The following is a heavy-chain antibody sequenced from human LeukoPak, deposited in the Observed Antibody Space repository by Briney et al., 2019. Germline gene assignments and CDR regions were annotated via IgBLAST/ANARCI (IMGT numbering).Heavy chain of an antibody. V-gene: IGHV3-30-3*01. CDR1: RFTFSSYA. D-gene: IGHD6-6*01. J-gene: IGHJ4*02. CDR3: ARDLQIAARQGSYFDY. Sequence: GGSLRLSCAASRFTFSSYAMPWVRQAPGKGLEWVAVISYDGSNKYYADSVKGRFTISRDNAKNSLYLQMNSLRAEDTAVYYCARDLQIAARQGSYFDYWGQGTLVTVSP. CDR2: ISYDGSNK.